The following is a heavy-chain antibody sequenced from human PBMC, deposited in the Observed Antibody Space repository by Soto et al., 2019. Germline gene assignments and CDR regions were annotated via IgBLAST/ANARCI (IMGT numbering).Heavy chain of an antibody. CDR2: IYPGDSDT. CDR1: GYSFTVYW. Sequence: PGESLKISCNGSGYSFTVYWIGWVRQMPGKGLEWMGIIYPGDSDTRYSPSFQGQVTISADKSISTAYLQWGSLKASDTAMYYYARPPRDYGDSSDYWGQGTPVTSPQ. CDR3: ARPPRDYGDSSDY. J-gene: IGHJ4*02. D-gene: IGHD4-17*01. V-gene: IGHV5-51*01.